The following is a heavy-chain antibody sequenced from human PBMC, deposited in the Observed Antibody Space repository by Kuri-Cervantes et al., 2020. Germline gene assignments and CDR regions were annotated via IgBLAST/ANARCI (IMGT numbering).Heavy chain of an antibody. J-gene: IGHJ4*02. D-gene: IGHD6-19*01. CDR3: ARGQGKRSSSGWASMGY. Sequence: SETLSLTCTVSGGSISSDYWSWIRQPAGKGLEWIGRIYFSGSTNYNLSLKSRVTISVDKSKNQFSLKLTSVTAADTAVYYCARGQGKRSSSGWASMGYWGQGTLVTVSS. V-gene: IGHV4-4*07. CDR1: GGSISSDY. CDR2: IYFSGST.